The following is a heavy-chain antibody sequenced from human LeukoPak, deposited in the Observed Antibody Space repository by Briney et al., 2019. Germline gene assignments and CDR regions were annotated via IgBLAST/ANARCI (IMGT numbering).Heavy chain of an antibody. Sequence: KASETLSLTCTVSGGSISSYYWSWIRQPPGKGLEWIGYIYYSGSPNYNPSLNSRVTISLDTSRNQFSLKLSSVTAADTAVYYCARDGAVDILTGYGAFDMWGQGTMVTVSS. CDR1: GGSISSYY. V-gene: IGHV4-59*01. CDR2: IYYSGSP. D-gene: IGHD3-9*01. CDR3: ARDGAVDILTGYGAFDM. J-gene: IGHJ3*02.